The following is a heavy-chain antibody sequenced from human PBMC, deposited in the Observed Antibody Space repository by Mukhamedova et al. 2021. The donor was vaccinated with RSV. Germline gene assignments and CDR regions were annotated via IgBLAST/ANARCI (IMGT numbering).Heavy chain of an antibody. CDR2: ST. CDR3: VRVKAAGGRDYYYFGMDV. J-gene: IGHJ6*02. V-gene: IGHV4-30-2*04. D-gene: IGHD6-13*01. Sequence: STFYSPSLKSRVTISVDTSKNQFSLKLRSVTAADAAVYYCVRVKAAGGRDYYYFGMDVWGQGTTVTVSS.